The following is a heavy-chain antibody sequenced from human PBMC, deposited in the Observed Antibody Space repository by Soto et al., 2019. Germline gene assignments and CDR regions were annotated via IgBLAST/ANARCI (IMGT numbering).Heavy chain of an antibody. J-gene: IGHJ6*02. CDR2: IIPIFGTA. CDR3: ARVTTVTPFYGMDV. Sequence: QVQLVQSGAEVKKPGSSVKVSCKASGGTFSSYAISWVRQAPGQGLEWMGGIIPIFGTANYAQKFQGRVPITADESPSPAYMELSSLRSEDTAVYYCARVTTVTPFYGMDVWGQGPTVTVSS. V-gene: IGHV1-69*12. CDR1: GGTFSSYA. D-gene: IGHD4-17*01.